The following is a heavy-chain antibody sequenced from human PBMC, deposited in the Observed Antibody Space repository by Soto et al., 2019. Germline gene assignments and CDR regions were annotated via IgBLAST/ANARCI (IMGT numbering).Heavy chain of an antibody. J-gene: IGHJ4*02. CDR2: IYHSGST. Sequence: QVQLQESGPGLVKPSGTLSLTCAVSGGSISSSNWWSWVRQPPGKGLEWIGEIYHSGSTNYNPSLKSRVTISVDKSKNQFSLKLSSLTAADTAEYYCARDSAALGAIRGLDYWGQGTLVTVSS. CDR3: ARDSAALGAIRGLDY. V-gene: IGHV4-4*02. CDR1: GGSISSSNW. D-gene: IGHD1-26*01.